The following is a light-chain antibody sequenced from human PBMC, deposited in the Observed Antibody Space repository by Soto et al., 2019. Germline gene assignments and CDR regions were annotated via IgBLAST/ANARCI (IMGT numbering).Light chain of an antibody. CDR1: SSDVGGYNY. CDR2: EVN. J-gene: IGLJ3*02. CDR3: SSYTRSSTTYWV. V-gene: IGLV2-14*01. Sequence: QSVLTQPASVSGSPGQSITISCTGTSSDVGGYNYVSWYQQHPAKAPKLVIYEVNNRPSGVSNRFSGSKSGNTASLTISGLQAEDEADYYCSSYTRSSTTYWVFGGGTQLTVL.